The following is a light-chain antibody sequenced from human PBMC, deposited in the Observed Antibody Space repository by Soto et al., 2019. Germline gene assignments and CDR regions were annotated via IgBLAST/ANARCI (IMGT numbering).Light chain of an antibody. CDR2: GVS. CDR3: QQYTQWPIT. CDR1: ETFNTN. J-gene: IGKJ5*01. V-gene: IGKV3-15*01. Sequence: EIVMTQSPVTLSLSPGETATLSCRASETFNTNYLAWYQQKPGQAPRLLIYGVSTRATGVPARFSGSGSGTEFTLTISSLQPEDFAVYSCQQYTQWPITFGQGT.